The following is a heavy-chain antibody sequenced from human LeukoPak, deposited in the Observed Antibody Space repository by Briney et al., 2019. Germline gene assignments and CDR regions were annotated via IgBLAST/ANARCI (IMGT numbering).Heavy chain of an antibody. CDR2: IIPILGVA. CDR3: ASVLSGIAVAGSFDP. Sequence: SVKVSFKASGGTFSSYAISWVRQAPGQGLEWMGRIIPILGVANYAQKFQGRVTITADKSTSTAYMELSSLRSEDTAVYYCASVLSGIAVAGSFDPWGQGTLVTVSS. V-gene: IGHV1-69*04. CDR1: GGTFSSYA. J-gene: IGHJ5*02. D-gene: IGHD6-19*01.